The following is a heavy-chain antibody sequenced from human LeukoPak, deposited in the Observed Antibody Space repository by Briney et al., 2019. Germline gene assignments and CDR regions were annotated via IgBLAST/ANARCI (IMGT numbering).Heavy chain of an antibody. V-gene: IGHV3-72*01. D-gene: IGHD6-13*01. CDR2: IGNKANGYTT. CDR3: ARGGSSSSWYPFDY. CDR1: GFTFSDHY. Sequence: GGSLRLSCAASGFTFSDHYMDWVRQAPGKGLKWVGRIGNKANGYTTEYAASVKGRFTISRDDSKNSLYLQMNSLKTEDTAVYYCARGGSSSSWYPFDYWGQGTLVTVSS. J-gene: IGHJ4*02.